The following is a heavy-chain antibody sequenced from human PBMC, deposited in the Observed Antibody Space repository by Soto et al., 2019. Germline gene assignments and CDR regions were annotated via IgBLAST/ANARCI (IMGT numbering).Heavy chain of an antibody. V-gene: IGHV1-69*01. CDR2: IIPICGTA. J-gene: IGHJ4*02. CDR1: GGTFSSYS. CDR3: AIDGGRHSGGIDY. Sequence: QVPLVQSGAEVKKPGSSVKVSCKASGGTFSSYSINWVRQAPGQGLEWMGDIIPICGTANYAQKFQGRVTIPADESTSTAYMELSSLRSEDTAVYYCAIDGGRHSGGIDYWGQGALVTVSS. D-gene: IGHD1-26*01.